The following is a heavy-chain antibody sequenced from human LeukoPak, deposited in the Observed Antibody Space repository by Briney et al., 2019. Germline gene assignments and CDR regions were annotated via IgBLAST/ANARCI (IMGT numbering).Heavy chain of an antibody. Sequence: SETLSLTCAVYGGSFSGYYWSWIRQPPGKGLEWTGEINHSGSTNYNPSLKSRVTISVDTSENQFSLKLSSVTAADTAVYYCAITHVRYYDSSGYISNDYWGQGTLVTVSS. D-gene: IGHD3-22*01. V-gene: IGHV4-34*01. CDR3: AITHVRYYDSSGYISNDY. CDR1: GGSFSGYY. J-gene: IGHJ4*02. CDR2: INHSGST.